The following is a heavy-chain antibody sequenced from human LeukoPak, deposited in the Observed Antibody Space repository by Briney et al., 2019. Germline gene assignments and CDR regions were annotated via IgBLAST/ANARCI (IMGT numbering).Heavy chain of an antibody. CDR3: ARQSLYDSSGYSEVGDYYYMDV. D-gene: IGHD3-22*01. Sequence: GESVKISCKGSGYSFTSYWIGWVRQMPGKGLEWMGIIYPGDSDTRYSPSFQGQVTISADKSISTAYLQWSSLKASDTAMYYCARQSLYDSSGYSEVGDYYYMDVRGKGTTVTVSS. CDR2: IYPGDSDT. V-gene: IGHV5-51*01. J-gene: IGHJ6*03. CDR1: GYSFTSYW.